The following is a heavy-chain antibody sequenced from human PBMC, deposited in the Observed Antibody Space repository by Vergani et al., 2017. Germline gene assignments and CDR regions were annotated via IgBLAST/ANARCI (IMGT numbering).Heavy chain of an antibody. J-gene: IGHJ6*03. Sequence: QVQLVQSGAEVKKPGASVKVSCKASGYTFTSYDINWVRQATGQGLEWMGWMNPNRGNTGYAQKFQCRVTMTRNTSIRTAYMELSSLRSEDTAVYYCARAIAIAARPVGYYYYYMDVWGKGTTVTVSS. D-gene: IGHD6-6*01. CDR3: ARAIAIAARPVGYYYYYMDV. V-gene: IGHV1-8*01. CDR2: MNPNRGNT. CDR1: GYTFTSYD.